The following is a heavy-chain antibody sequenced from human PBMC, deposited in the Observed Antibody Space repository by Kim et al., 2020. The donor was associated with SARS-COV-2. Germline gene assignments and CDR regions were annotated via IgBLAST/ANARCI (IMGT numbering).Heavy chain of an antibody. CDR2: ISGSGGST. Sequence: RGSLRLSCAASGFTFSSYAMSWVRQAPGKGLEWVSAISGSGGSTYYADSVKGRFTISRDNSKNTLYLQMNSLRAEDTAVYYCAKGGYGSGIDFYYYGMDVWGQGTTVTVSS. CDR3: AKGGYGSGIDFYYYGMDV. D-gene: IGHD3-10*01. V-gene: IGHV3-23*01. J-gene: IGHJ6*02. CDR1: GFTFSSYA.